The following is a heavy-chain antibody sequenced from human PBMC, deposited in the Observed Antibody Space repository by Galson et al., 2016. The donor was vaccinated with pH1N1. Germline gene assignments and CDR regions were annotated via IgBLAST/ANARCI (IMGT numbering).Heavy chain of an antibody. V-gene: IGHV3-7*03. J-gene: IGHJ4*02. D-gene: IGHD1-26*01. Sequence: SLRLSCAASGFTFSTYWMAWVRQAPGKGLEWVANIKEDGSEKYHVGSLQGRFTISRDNAKNSLFLQMNSLRAEDTAVYYCTRAVGSYSSFWGQGTLVTVSS. CDR3: TRAVGSYSSF. CDR2: IKEDGSEK. CDR1: GFTFSTYW.